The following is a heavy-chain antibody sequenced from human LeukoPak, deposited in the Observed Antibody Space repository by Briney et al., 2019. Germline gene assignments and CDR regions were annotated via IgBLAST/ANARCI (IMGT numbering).Heavy chain of an antibody. CDR2: ISYSGNT. Sequence: TSETLSPTCTVSGGSIGSYYWSWIRQPPGKGLEWIGYISYSGNTNYNPSLKNRVTISFDTSKNQFSLKLTSVTAADTAVYYCARSKVTDNSSGWAYWGQGTLVTVSS. D-gene: IGHD6-19*01. V-gene: IGHV4-59*01. J-gene: IGHJ4*02. CDR1: GGSIGSYY. CDR3: ARSKVTDNSSGWAY.